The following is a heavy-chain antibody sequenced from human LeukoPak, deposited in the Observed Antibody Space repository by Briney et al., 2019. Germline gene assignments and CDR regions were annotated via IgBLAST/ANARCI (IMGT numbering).Heavy chain of an antibody. D-gene: IGHD3-3*01. V-gene: IGHV4-39*01. CDR1: GGSISSSSYY. CDR2: IYYSGST. Sequence: SETLSLTCTVSGGSISSSSYYWGWIRQPPGKGLERIGSIYYSGSTYYNPSLKSRVTISVDTSKNQFSLKLSSVTAADTAVYYCASYFWSGYYTTVFDYWGQGTLVTVPS. J-gene: IGHJ4*02. CDR3: ASYFWSGYYTTVFDY.